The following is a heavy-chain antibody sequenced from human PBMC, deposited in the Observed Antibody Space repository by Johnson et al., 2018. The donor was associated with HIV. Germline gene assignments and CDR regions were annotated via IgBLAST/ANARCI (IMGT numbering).Heavy chain of an antibody. CDR2: IDTTGDT. CDR3: ARQGLTVDAFDI. J-gene: IGHJ3*02. D-gene: IGHD3/OR15-3a*01. V-gene: IGHV3-13*01. Sequence: VQLVESGGGLVKPGGSLRLSCAASGFTFSSYWMHWVRQSTGKGLEWVSSIDTTGDTYYPDSVKGRFTISRENAKSSLYLQMNSLTVGDTAVYYCARQGLTVDAFDIWGQGTMVTVSS. CDR1: GFTFSSYW.